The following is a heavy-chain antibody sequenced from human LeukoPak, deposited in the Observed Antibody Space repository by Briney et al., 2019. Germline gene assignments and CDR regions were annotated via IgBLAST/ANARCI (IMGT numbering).Heavy chain of an antibody. D-gene: IGHD3-3*01. CDR1: GLSFTNAW. CDR3: TTDHRTISGVVTPDY. J-gene: IGHJ4*02. V-gene: IGHV3-15*01. Sequence: GGSLRLSCEASGLSFTNAWMSWVRQAPGKGLEWVGRIKIKSDDETIDYAAPVRVTFTGSRDDSTNTVYLQMNSLKTEDTAVYYCTTDHRTISGVVTPDYWGQGTLVTVSS. CDR2: IKIKSDDETI.